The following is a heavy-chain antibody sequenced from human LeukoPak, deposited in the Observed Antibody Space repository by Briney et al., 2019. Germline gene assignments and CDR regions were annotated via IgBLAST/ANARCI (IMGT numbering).Heavy chain of an antibody. CDR3: ARSGSGRPDNYYYYYMDV. J-gene: IGHJ6*03. V-gene: IGHV3-20*04. CDR1: GFTFDDYG. CDR2: INWNGGST. Sequence: QPGGSLRLSCAASGFTFDDYGMSWVRQAPGKGLEWVSGINWNGGSTGYADSVKGRFTISRDNAKNSLYLQMNSLRAEDTALYYCARSGSGRPDNYYYYYMDVWGKGTTVTVSS. D-gene: IGHD3-10*01.